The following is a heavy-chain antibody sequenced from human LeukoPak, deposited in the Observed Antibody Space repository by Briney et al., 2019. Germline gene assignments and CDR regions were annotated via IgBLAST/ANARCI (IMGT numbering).Heavy chain of an antibody. V-gene: IGHV1-18*01. Sequence: GASVKVSCKTSGYRFTTYDISWVRQAPGQGLEWIGWINTPTGGTKYAQKFQDRVNMTTDTSASTAYMELRSLGADDTAMYYCARGPGGCSGGSCYHDYWGQGNLVIVSS. J-gene: IGHJ4*02. CDR2: INTPTGGT. D-gene: IGHD2-15*01. CDR1: GYRFTTYD. CDR3: ARGPGGCSGGSCYHDY.